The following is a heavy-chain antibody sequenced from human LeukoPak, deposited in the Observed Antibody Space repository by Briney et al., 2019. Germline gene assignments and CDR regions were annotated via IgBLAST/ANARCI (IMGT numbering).Heavy chain of an antibody. J-gene: IGHJ4*02. Sequence: GGSLRLSCAASGFTFSSYAMSWVRQAPGKGLEWVSAISGSGGSTYYADSVKGRFTISRDNAKNSLYLQMNSLRAEDTALYYCAKRGRLRGYSGYDPAPIDYWGQGTLVTASS. CDR3: AKRGRLRGYSGYDPAPIDY. D-gene: IGHD5-12*01. CDR1: GFTFSSYA. V-gene: IGHV3-23*01. CDR2: ISGSGGST.